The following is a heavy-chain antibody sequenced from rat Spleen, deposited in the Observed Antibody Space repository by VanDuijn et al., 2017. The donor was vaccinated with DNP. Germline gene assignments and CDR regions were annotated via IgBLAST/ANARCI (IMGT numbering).Heavy chain of an antibody. CDR2: ITGSGGGI. D-gene: IGHD1-4*01. Sequence: EVQLVESGGDLVQPGRSLKLSCVAFGFTFNDYWMAWIRQVPGKGLEWLGAITGSGGGIYYSVSVKGRFTISRDNAKNTLYLQMNSLRAEDMATYYCARATRGGVFPSYYWYFDFWGPGTMVTVSS. J-gene: IGHJ1*01. V-gene: IGHV5-31*01. CDR1: GFTFNDYW. CDR3: ARATRGGVFPSYYWYFDF.